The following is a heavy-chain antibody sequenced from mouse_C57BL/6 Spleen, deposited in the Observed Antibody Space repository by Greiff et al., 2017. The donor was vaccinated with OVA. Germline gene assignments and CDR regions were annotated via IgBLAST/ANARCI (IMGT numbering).Heavy chain of an antibody. J-gene: IGHJ2*01. D-gene: IGHD1-1*01. CDR1: GFTFSDYG. Sequence: EVKLLESGGGLVKPGGSLKLSCAASGFTFSDYGMHWVRQAPEKGLEWVAYISSGSSTIYYADTVKGRFTISRDNAKNTLFLQMTSLRSEDTAMYYCARRDLWGYFDYWGQGTTLTVSS. V-gene: IGHV5-17*01. CDR3: ARRDLWGYFDY. CDR2: ISSGSSTI.